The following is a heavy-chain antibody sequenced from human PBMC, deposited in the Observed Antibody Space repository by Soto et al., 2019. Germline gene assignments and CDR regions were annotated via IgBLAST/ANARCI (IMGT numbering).Heavy chain of an antibody. CDR1: GYTFTGYY. CDR2: INPNSGGT. CDR3: AREPPAVRGYRAPRVGMDV. J-gene: IGHJ6*02. V-gene: IGHV1-2*04. Sequence: ASVKVSCKASGYTFTGYYMHWVRQAPGQGLEWMGWINPNSGGTNYAQKFQGWVTMTRDTSISTAYMELSRLRSDDTAVYYCAREPPAVRGYRAPRVGMDVWGQGTTVTAS. D-gene: IGHD5-12*01.